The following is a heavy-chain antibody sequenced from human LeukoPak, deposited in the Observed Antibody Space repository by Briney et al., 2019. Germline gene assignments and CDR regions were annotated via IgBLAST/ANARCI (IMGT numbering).Heavy chain of an antibody. CDR1: GGTFSSYA. Sequence: SVKVSCKASGGTFSSYAISWVRQAPGQGLEWMGGIIPIFGTANYAQKFQGRVTITADEPTSTAYMELSSLRSEDTAVYYCARDREYSSSSLNYWGQGTLVTVSS. J-gene: IGHJ4*02. V-gene: IGHV1-69*13. D-gene: IGHD6-6*01. CDR3: ARDREYSSSSLNY. CDR2: IIPIFGTA.